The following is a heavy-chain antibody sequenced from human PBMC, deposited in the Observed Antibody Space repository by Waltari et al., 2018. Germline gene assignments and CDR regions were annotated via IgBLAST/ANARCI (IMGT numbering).Heavy chain of an antibody. CDR3: AREGSGIYGDSGFDY. D-gene: IGHD4-17*01. CDR2: IIPIFGTA. J-gene: IGHJ4*02. V-gene: IGHV1-69*08. CDR1: GGTFSSYA. Sequence: QVQLVQSGAEVTKPGSSVKVSCKASGGTFSSYAISWVRQAPGQGLEWMGRIIPIFGTANYAQKFQGRVTITADKSTSTAYMELSSLRSEDTAVYYCAREGSGIYGDSGFDYWGQGTLVTVSS.